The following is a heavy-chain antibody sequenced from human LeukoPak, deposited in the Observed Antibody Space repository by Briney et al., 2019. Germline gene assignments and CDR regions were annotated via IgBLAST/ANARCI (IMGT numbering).Heavy chain of an antibody. J-gene: IGHJ5*02. V-gene: IGHV4-34*01. CDR3: ARELVNWFDP. Sequence: LETLSLTCAVYGGSFSGYYWSWIRQPPGKGLEWIGEINHSGSTNYNPSLKSRVTISVDTSKNQFSLKLSSVTAADTAVYYCARELVNWFDPWGQGTLVTVSS. D-gene: IGHD6-13*01. CDR2: INHSGST. CDR1: GGSFSGYY.